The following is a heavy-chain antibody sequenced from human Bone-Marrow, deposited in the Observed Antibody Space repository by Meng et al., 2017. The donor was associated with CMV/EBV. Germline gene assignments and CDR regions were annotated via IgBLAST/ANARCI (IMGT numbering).Heavy chain of an antibody. V-gene: IGHV1-18*01. CDR1: GYIFTKYG. CDR3: ARDAGTIAVSGIGDY. Sequence: ASVKVSCKASGYIFTKYGVNWMRQAPGQGPEWMGWISAYNGDTMYAPKVQGRVTMTTDTSTSTAYMELRGLRSDDTAVYYCARDAGTIAVSGIGDYWGQGTLATVSS. D-gene: IGHD6-19*01. J-gene: IGHJ4*02. CDR2: ISAYNGDT.